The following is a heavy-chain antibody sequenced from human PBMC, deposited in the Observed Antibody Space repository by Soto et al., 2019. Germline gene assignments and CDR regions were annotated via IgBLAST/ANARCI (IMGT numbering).Heavy chain of an antibody. CDR3: ARSPGGYYMD. CDR1: GFSFSSYW. Sequence: EVQLVESGGGLVQPGGSLRLSCADSGFSFSSYWMHWVRQGPGKGLVWVSRINTDGSSTNYADSVKGRFTISRDNAKNTLYLQMNSLRAEDKAVYDCARSPGGYYMDWGRGRMVTVSS. J-gene: IGHJ3*01. D-gene: IGHD5-18*01. V-gene: IGHV3-74*01. CDR2: INTDGSST.